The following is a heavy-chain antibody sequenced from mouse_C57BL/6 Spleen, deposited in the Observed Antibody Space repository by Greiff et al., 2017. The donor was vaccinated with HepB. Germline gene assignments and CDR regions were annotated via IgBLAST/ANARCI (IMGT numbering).Heavy chain of an antibody. V-gene: IGHV1-81*01. CDR1: GYTFTSYG. D-gene: IGHD1-1*01. CDR2: IYPRSGNT. J-gene: IGHJ3*01. Sequence: VKLMESGAELARPGASVKLSCKASGYTFTSYGISWVKQRTGQGLEWIGEIYPRSGNTYYNEKFKGKATLTADKSSSTAYMELRSLTSEDSAVYFCAGDGAWFAYWGQGTLVTVSA. CDR3: AGDGAWFAY.